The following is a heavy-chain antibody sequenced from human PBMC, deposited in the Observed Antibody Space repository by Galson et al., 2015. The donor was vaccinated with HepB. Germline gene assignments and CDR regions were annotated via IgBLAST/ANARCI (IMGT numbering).Heavy chain of an antibody. CDR2: IYHSGST. D-gene: IGHD4-17*01. CDR1: GGSISSSNW. Sequence: ETLSLTCAVSGGSISSSNWWSWVRQPPGKGLEWIGEIYHSGSTNYNPSLKSRVTISVDKSKNQFSLKLSSVTAADTAVYYCARTGSTVTRSIDYWGQGTLVTVSS. V-gene: IGHV4-4*02. CDR3: ARTGSTVTRSIDY. J-gene: IGHJ4*02.